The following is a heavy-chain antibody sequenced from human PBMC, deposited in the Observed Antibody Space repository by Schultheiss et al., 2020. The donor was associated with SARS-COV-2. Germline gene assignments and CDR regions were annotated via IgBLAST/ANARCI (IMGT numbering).Heavy chain of an antibody. Sequence: ASVKVSCKSSGYTFTTYAMHWVRQAPGQRLEWMGWINAGNGNTKYSQKFQGRVTITRDTSASTVYMELSSLRSEDTAVYYCARDQAAANDYWGQGTLVTVSS. CDR3: ARDQAAANDY. V-gene: IGHV1-3*01. D-gene: IGHD6-25*01. CDR1: GYTFTTYA. J-gene: IGHJ4*02. CDR2: INAGNGNT.